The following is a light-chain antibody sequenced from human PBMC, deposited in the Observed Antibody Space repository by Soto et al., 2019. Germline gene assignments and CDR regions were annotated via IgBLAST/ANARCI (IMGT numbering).Light chain of an antibody. CDR2: DAS. CDR3: QQYGSSPWT. V-gene: IGKV3-11*01. J-gene: IGKJ1*01. Sequence: EIVLTQSPATLSLSPGERATLSCRASQSVSSYLAWYQQKPGQAPRLLIYDASNRATGIPARFSGSGSGTDFTLTISSLEPEDEAFYYCQQYGSSPWTFGQGTKVDIK. CDR1: QSVSSY.